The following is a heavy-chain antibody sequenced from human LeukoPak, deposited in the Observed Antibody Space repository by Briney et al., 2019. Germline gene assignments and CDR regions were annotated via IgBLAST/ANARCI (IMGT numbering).Heavy chain of an antibody. D-gene: IGHD3-22*01. CDR3: ARDRGGYIYYYYYMDV. J-gene: IGHJ6*03. CDR2: INPSGGST. CDR1: GYTFTSYY. Sequence: ASVKVSCKASGYTFTSYYMHWVRQAPGQGLEWMGIINPSGGSTSYAQKFQGRVTMTRDMSTSTVYMELSSLRSEDTAVYYCARDRGGYIYYYYYMDVRGKGTTVTVSS. V-gene: IGHV1-46*01.